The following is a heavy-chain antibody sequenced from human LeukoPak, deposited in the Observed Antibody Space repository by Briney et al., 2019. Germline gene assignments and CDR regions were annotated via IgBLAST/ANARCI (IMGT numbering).Heavy chain of an antibody. Sequence: SETLSLTCTVSGGSISRYYWSWIRQPPGKGLEGIGYIYYSGSTNYNPSLKSRVTISVDTSKNQFSLKLSSVTAADSAVYYCARVGSIAAAIGPFDPWGQGTLVTVSS. CDR1: GGSISRYY. CDR2: IYYSGST. J-gene: IGHJ5*02. V-gene: IGHV4-59*01. CDR3: ARVGSIAAAIGPFDP. D-gene: IGHD6-13*01.